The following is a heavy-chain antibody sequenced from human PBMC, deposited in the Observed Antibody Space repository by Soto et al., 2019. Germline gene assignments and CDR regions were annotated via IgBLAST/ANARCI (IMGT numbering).Heavy chain of an antibody. D-gene: IGHD2-15*01. J-gene: IGHJ3*02. CDR3: ARGHAGYCSGGSCYSTNDAFDI. CDR1: GGSISSGGYY. V-gene: IGHV4-31*03. CDR2: IYYSGST. Sequence: QVQLQESGPGLVKPSQTLSLTCTVSGGSISSGGYYWSWIRQHPGKGLEWIGYIYYSGSTYYNPSLKSRVTISVDTSKNQFSLKLSSVPAADTAVYYCARGHAGYCSGGSCYSTNDAFDIWGQGTMVTVSS.